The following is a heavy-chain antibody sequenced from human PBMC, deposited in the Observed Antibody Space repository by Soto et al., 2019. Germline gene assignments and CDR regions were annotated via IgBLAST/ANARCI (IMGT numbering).Heavy chain of an antibody. Sequence: SETLSLTCAVYGGSLRGYYWSWIRQPPGKGLEWIGEINQSGITNYNPSLKSRVTISVDTSKNQFSLKLTSVTAADTAIYYCARGGRRGSRPTNSWGQGTLVTVSS. CDR3: ARGGRRGSRPTNS. J-gene: IGHJ4*02. V-gene: IGHV4-34*01. CDR2: INQSGIT. CDR1: GGSLRGYY. D-gene: IGHD2-15*01.